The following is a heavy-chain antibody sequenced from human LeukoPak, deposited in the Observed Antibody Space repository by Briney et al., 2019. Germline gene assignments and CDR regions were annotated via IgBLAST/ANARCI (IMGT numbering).Heavy chain of an antibody. CDR1: GYTFTVYY. Sequence: ASLRVSSTASGYTFTVYYMHWVRQAPGQGRERVGWINPNSGGTNYAQKFQGRVTMTRDTSISTAYMELSRLRSDDAAVYYCARPGEQLAPIYGMDVWGQGTTVTVSS. CDR2: INPNSGGT. V-gene: IGHV1-2*02. D-gene: IGHD6-13*01. J-gene: IGHJ6*02. CDR3: ARPGEQLAPIYGMDV.